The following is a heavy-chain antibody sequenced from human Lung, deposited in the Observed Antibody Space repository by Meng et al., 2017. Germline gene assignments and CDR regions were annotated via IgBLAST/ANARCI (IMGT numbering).Heavy chain of an antibody. CDR2: INHSGST. CDR3: ARGPTTMAHDFDY. V-gene: IGHV4-34*01. CDR1: GGSFSDYY. D-gene: IGHD4-11*01. J-gene: IGHJ4*02. Sequence: QAQLQQWGEGMWKPSETLSLTCVVSGGSFSDYYWSWIRQPPGKGLEWIGEINHSGSTNYNPSLESRATISVDTSQNNLSLKLSSVTAADSAVYYCARGPTTMAHDFDYWGQGTLVTVLL.